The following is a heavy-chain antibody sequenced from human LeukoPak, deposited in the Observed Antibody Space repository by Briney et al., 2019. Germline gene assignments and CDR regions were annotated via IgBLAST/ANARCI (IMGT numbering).Heavy chain of an antibody. V-gene: IGHV4-61*02. D-gene: IGHD3-10*01. CDR2: IYTSGSP. CDR3: ARDVNGFNYGSAFDV. J-gene: IGHJ3*01. Sequence: SETLSLTCTVSGGSISSGSYYWSWIRQPAGKGLEWIGRIYTSGSPNYNPSLKSRVTISVDRSKNQFSLKLTSVTAADTADYYCARDVNGFNYGSAFDVWGRGTMVTVSS. CDR1: GGSISSGSYY.